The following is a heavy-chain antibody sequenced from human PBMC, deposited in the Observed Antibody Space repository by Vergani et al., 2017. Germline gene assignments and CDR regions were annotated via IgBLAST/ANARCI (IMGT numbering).Heavy chain of an antibody. CDR2: IYPADSDT. Sequence: EVKLVQSGPEMRKPGESLKISCKGSEYSFGNYWIGWVSQMPGKGLEWMGIIYPADSDTRYSPSFQGQVTISADKSISTAFLQWDSLKASDTALYYCARHTTYTDSWGQGTLVTVSS. CDR3: ARHTTYTDS. D-gene: IGHD1-1*01. J-gene: IGHJ4*02. V-gene: IGHV5-51*01. CDR1: EYSFGNYW.